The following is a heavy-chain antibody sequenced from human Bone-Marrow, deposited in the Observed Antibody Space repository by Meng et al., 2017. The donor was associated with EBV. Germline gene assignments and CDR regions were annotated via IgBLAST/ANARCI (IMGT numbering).Heavy chain of an antibody. CDR3: AGTYSSGWDYYFHY. J-gene: IGHJ4*02. CDR2: VYNTGRGT. CDR1: GDSVSSSYYY. Sequence: QVQLQESGPGLVKPSEXLSLTCTXSGDSVSSSYYYWSWIRQPPGRRLEWIGYVYNTGRGTNYNPSLNGRVTISVDTSKNQFSLKLISVAAADAAVYYCAGTYSSGWDYYFHYWGQGTLVTVSA. V-gene: IGHV4-61*01. D-gene: IGHD6-19*01.